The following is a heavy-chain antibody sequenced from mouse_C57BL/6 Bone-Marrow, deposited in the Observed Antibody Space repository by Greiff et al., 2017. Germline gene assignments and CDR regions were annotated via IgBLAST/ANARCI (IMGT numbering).Heavy chain of an antibody. V-gene: IGHV1-53*01. CDR2: INPSNGGT. J-gene: IGHJ4*01. Sequence: QVQLQQPGTELVKPGASVKLSCKASGYTFTSYWMHWVKQRPGQGLEWIGNINPSNGGTNYNEKFKSKATLTVDKASSTAYMQLSSLTSEDSAVYYCARSISVYDYDGYAMDYWGQGTSVTVSS. D-gene: IGHD2-4*01. CDR1: GYTFTSYW. CDR3: ARSISVYDYDGYAMDY.